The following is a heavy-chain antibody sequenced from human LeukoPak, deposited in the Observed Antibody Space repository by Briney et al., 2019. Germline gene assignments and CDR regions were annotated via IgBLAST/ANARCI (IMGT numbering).Heavy chain of an antibody. Sequence: PGGSLRLSCAASGFSFNNYAMSWVRQAPGKGLEWVSAIRGSGGSASYADSVQGRFTISRDNSENTLYLQKSSLRSGDTAVYYCAKDRECSGGACYRYFDYWGQGTLVTISS. CDR3: AKDRECSGGACYRYFDY. CDR2: IRGSGGSA. CDR1: GFSFNNYA. D-gene: IGHD2-15*01. V-gene: IGHV3-23*01. J-gene: IGHJ4*02.